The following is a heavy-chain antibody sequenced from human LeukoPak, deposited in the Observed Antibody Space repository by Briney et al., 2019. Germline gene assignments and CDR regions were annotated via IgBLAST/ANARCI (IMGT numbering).Heavy chain of an antibody. V-gene: IGHV6-1*01. Sequence: SQTLSLTCAISGDSVSNNNVAWNWFRQSPSRGLEWLGRTYYTSKWNNDYAESVQSRIAVNPDTSKNQFSLHLNSVSPEDTAMYYCARQASRRFDPWDQGTLVTVSS. CDR2: TYYTSKWNN. CDR1: GDSVSNNNVA. J-gene: IGHJ5*02. CDR3: ARQASRRFDP.